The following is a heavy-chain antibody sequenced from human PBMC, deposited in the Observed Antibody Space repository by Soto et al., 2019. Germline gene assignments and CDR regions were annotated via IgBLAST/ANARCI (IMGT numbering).Heavy chain of an antibody. J-gene: IGHJ4*02. V-gene: IGHV1-18*01. CDR2: ISPSNGQT. D-gene: IGHD3-3*01. Sequence: QVQLVKSGTEVKKPGASVKVSCKASGYTFSNFGLSWVRQAPGQGLEWRGWISPSNGQTIYARNSQGRVTMTPETSTATAHMELRSLISDDTAVYYCARVIMIFGVANLGSYFDYWGQGTRVTVSA. CDR1: GYTFSNFG. CDR3: ARVIMIFGVANLGSYFDY.